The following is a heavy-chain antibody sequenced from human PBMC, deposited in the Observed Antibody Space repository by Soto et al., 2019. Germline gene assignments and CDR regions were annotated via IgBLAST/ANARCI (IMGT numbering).Heavy chain of an antibody. D-gene: IGHD6-13*01. CDR1: GFTFSNYA. CDR2: ISGSGGST. CDR3: AKGVASINWYPGYFNY. Sequence: EVQLLESGGDLVQPGGYLRLSCAASGFTFSNYAMSWVRQAPGSGLEWVSSISGSGGSTFYTNSVKGRFTISRDNFRNTLYLQMNSLRVEVAAVYYCAKGVASINWYPGYFNYWGQGTLVNVSS. V-gene: IGHV3-23*01. J-gene: IGHJ4*02.